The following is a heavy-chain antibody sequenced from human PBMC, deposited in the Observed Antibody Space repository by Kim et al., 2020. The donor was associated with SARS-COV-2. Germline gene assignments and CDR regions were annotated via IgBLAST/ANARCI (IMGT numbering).Heavy chain of an antibody. V-gene: IGHV3-23*01. J-gene: IGHJ5*02. CDR3: AKDLPGGYSDSLNWFDA. D-gene: IGHD5-18*01. Sequence: GGSMRLSCAASGFTFSSYAMSWVRQAPGKGLEWVSAISGSGGSTYYADSVKGRFTISRDNSKNTLYLQMNSLRAEDTAVYYCAKDLPGGYSDSLNWFDAWGQGTLVTVSS. CDR1: GFTFSSYA. CDR2: ISGSGGST.